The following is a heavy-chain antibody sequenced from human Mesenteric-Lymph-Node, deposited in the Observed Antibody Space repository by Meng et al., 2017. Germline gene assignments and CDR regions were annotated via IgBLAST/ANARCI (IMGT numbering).Heavy chain of an antibody. CDR3: AKSVGDF. CDR1: GFSFRSYS. V-gene: IGHV3-21*01. Sequence: EGRVVGAAGGLVKPRGSPTLARAASGFSFRSYSMNWVRQAPGKGVEWGSYISSRSSYIYYADSVKGRFTLSRDNAKNSLFLQMNSLGAEDTAVYYCAKSVGDFWGQGTLVTVSS. D-gene: IGHD1-26*01. CDR2: ISSRSSYI. J-gene: IGHJ4*02.